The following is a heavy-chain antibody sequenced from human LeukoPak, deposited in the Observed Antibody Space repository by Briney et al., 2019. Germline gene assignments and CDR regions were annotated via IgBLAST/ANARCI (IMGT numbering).Heavy chain of an antibody. V-gene: IGHV1-2*02. CDR1: GYTFIGYY. CDR3: ARGLDSSGYYVGVDY. Sequence: ASVTVSCQASGYTFIGYYMHWVRQAPGQGLEWMGWINPNSGGTNYAQKFQGRVTMTRDTSISTAYMELSRLRSDDTAVYYCARGLDSSGYYVGVDYWGQGTLVTVSS. D-gene: IGHD3-22*01. CDR2: INPNSGGT. J-gene: IGHJ4*02.